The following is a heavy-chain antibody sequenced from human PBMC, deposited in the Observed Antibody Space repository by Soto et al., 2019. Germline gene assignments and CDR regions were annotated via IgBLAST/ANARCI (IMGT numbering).Heavy chain of an antibody. V-gene: IGHV5-51*01. Sequence: GESLKISCKGSGYSFTSYWIGWVRQMPEKGLEWMGIIYPGDSDTRYSPSFQGQVTISADKSTSTAYLQWSSLKASDTAVYYCARRPPRGIGASTNALDVWRKGKMGTVS. D-gene: IGHD1-26*01. CDR2: IYPGDSDT. CDR3: ARRPPRGIGASTNALDV. CDR1: GYSFTSYW. J-gene: IGHJ3*01.